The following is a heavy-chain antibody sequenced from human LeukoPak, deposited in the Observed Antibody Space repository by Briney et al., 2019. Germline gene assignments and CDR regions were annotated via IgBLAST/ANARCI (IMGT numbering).Heavy chain of an antibody. V-gene: IGHV7-4-1*02. CDR1: GYTFTSYA. CDR2: INTNTGNP. CDR3: ARFLFLSAGKGAPDV. J-gene: IGHJ6*02. D-gene: IGHD6-13*01. Sequence: APVKVSCKASGYTFTSYAMNWVRQAPGQGLEWMGWINTNTGNPTYAQGFTGRFVFSLGTSVSTAYLQISSLKAEDTAVYYCARFLFLSAGKGAPDVWGQGTTVTVSS.